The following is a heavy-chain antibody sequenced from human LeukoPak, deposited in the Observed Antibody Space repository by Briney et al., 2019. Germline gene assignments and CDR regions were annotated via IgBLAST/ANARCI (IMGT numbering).Heavy chain of an antibody. D-gene: IGHD3-10*01. V-gene: IGHV4-59*01. Sequence: SETLSLTCTVSGGSISGYYWSWIRQPPGKGLEWIGFIYYSGSTNYNPSLKSRVTISVDTSKNQFSLKLSSVTAADTAVYYCARELRYYGSGSYYNAGIDYWGQGTLVTVSS. J-gene: IGHJ4*02. CDR3: ARELRYYGSGSYYNAGIDY. CDR2: IYYSGST. CDR1: GGSISGYY.